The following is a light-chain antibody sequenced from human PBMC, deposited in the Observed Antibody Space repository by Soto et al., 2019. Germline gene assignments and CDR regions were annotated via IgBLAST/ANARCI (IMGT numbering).Light chain of an antibody. J-gene: IGLJ1*01. Sequence: QSALTQPASVSGSPGQSITISCSGTSSDVGAYNYVSWYQQHPGKAPKLMIYDVSSRPSGVSNRFSGSKSGNTASLTISGLQAEDEADYYCTSYTSSRTYVFGIGTKVTVL. CDR2: DVS. CDR1: SSDVGAYNY. CDR3: TSYTSSRTYV. V-gene: IGLV2-14*01.